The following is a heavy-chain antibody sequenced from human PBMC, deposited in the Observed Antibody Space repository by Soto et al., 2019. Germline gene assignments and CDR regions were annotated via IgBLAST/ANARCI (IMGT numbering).Heavy chain of an antibody. CDR1: GFTFSSFS. CDR2: SGGFGGAT. V-gene: IGHV3-23*01. J-gene: IGHJ4*02. CDR3: AKDRHGSTIRHFDS. Sequence: EVQLLESGGGLVQPGGSLRLSCAASGFTFSSFSMSWVRQAPGGGLEWVAGSGGFGGATAYAYSVKGRFSISRDNSQETLFLQMNSLRAEDKAVYYYAKDRHGSTIRHFDSWGQGTLVTVSS. D-gene: IGHD1-1*01.